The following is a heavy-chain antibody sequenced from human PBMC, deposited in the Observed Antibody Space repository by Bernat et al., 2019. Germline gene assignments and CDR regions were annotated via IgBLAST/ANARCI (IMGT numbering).Heavy chain of an antibody. CDR3: ARDRRAAGTGYGMDV. CDR2: ISYDGSNK. CDR1: GFTFSSYA. V-gene: IGHV3-30-3*01. J-gene: IGHJ6*02. D-gene: IGHD6-13*01. Sequence: QVQLVESGGGVVQPGRSLRLSCAASGFTFSSYAMHWVRQAPGKGLEWVAVISYDGSNKYYADSVKGRFTISRDNSKNTLYLQMNSLGAEDTAVYYCARDRRAAGTGYGMDVWGQGTTVTVSS.